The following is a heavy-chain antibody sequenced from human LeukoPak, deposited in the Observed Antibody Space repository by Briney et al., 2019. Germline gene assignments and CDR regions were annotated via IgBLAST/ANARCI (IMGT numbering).Heavy chain of an antibody. J-gene: IGHJ4*02. V-gene: IGHV4-34*01. CDR1: GVSFSGYY. Sequence: SETLSLTCAVYGVSFSGYYWNWIRQPPGKGLEWIGYIYHSGSTYYNPSLKSRVTISVDRSKNQFSLKLSSVTAADTAVYYCARVGADYYGSGSYYPDYWGQGTLVTVSS. CDR2: IYHSGST. D-gene: IGHD3-10*01. CDR3: ARVGADYYGSGSYYPDY.